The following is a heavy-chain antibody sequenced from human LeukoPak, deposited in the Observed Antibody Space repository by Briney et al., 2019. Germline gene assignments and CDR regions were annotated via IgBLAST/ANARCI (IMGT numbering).Heavy chain of an antibody. Sequence: PGGSLRLSCAASGFTFSNAWMSWVRQAPGKGLEWVGRIKSKTEGGTTDYAAPVKGRFTISRDDSKNTLYLQMNSLKTEDTAVYYCTTGRGRVVGVEGATTYFDYWGQGTLVTVSS. J-gene: IGHJ4*02. D-gene: IGHD1-26*01. CDR3: TTGRGRVVGVEGATTYFDY. CDR1: GFTFSNAW. V-gene: IGHV3-15*01. CDR2: IKSKTEGGTT.